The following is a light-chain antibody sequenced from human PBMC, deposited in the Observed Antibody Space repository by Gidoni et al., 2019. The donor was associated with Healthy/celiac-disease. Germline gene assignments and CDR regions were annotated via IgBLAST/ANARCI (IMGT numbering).Light chain of an antibody. CDR2: LGS. CDR1: QSLLHRNGYHY. CDR3: MQALQTPLT. Sequence: DIVLTQSPLSLPVTPGEQASISCRSSQSLLHRNGYHYLDWYLQKPGQSPQLLIYLGSTRASGVPDRFSGSGSGTDFTLKISRVEAEDVGVYYCMQALQTPLTFGGGTKVEIK. J-gene: IGKJ4*01. V-gene: IGKV2-28*01.